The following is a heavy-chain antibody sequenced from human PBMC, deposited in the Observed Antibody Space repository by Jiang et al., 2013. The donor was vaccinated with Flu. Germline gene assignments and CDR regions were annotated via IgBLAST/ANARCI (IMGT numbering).Heavy chain of an antibody. J-gene: IGHJ4*02. D-gene: IGHD3-22*01. CDR3: ARAAASWGYYYVDY. Sequence: GLVKPSETLSLTCTVSGGSISSSSYYWGWIRQPPGKGLEWIGSIYYSGSTYYNPSLKSRVTTSVDTSKNLFSLNLSSVTAADTAVYYCARAAASWGYYYVDYWGQGTLVTVSS. CDR1: GGSISSSSYY. CDR2: IYYSGST. V-gene: IGHV4-39*07.